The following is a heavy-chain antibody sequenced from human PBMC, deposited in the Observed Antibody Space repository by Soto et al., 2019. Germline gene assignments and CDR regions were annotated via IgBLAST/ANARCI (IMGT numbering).Heavy chain of an antibody. V-gene: IGHV4-59*12. CDR2: IYYSGST. Sequence: SETLSRTCTVSGGSISSYYWSWIRQPPGKGLEWIGYIYYSGSTNYNPSLKSRVTMSVDTSKNQFSLKLSSVTAADTAVYYCARDSGWLNWDYWGQGTLVTVSS. CDR3: ARDSGWLNWDY. CDR1: GGSISSYY. J-gene: IGHJ4*02. D-gene: IGHD3-10*01.